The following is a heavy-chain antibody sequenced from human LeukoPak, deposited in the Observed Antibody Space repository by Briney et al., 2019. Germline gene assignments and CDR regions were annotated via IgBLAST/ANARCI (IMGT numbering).Heavy chain of an antibody. Sequence: SGESLKISCKGSGYSITSYWIGWVRQMPGKGLEWMGIIYPGDPDTRYSPSFQGQVTISADKSISTAYLQWSSLKASDTAMYYCARQGAGQWLVPDYYYGMDVWGQGTTVTVSS. V-gene: IGHV5-51*01. CDR1: GYSITSYW. J-gene: IGHJ6*02. CDR3: ARQGAGQWLVPDYYYGMDV. CDR2: IYPGDPDT. D-gene: IGHD6-19*01.